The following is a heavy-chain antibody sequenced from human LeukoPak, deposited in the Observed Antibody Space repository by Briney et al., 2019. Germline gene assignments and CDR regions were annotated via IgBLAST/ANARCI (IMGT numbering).Heavy chain of an antibody. J-gene: IGHJ5*02. CDR1: GFTFSNAW. Sequence: GGSLRLSCAASGFTFSNAWMSWVRQAPGKGLEWVGRIKSKTDGGTTDYAAPVKGRFTISRDDSKNTLYLQMNSLKTEDTAVYYCTKGVLLWFGEYPFDPWGQGNLVTVSS. V-gene: IGHV3-15*01. D-gene: IGHD3-10*01. CDR3: TKGVLLWFGEYPFDP. CDR2: IKSKTDGGTT.